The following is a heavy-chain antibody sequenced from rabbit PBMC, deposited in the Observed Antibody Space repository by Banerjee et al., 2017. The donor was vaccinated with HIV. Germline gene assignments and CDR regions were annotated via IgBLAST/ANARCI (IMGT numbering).Heavy chain of an antibody. CDR3: ARDLAGVIGWNFDL. D-gene: IGHD4-1*01. V-gene: IGHV1S40*01. CDR1: GFSFSGGYD. Sequence: GFSFSGGYDMCWVRQAPGKGLEWIACIYAGSSGSTYYATWAKGRFTISRTSSTTVTLQMTSLTAADTATYFCARDLAGVIGWNFDLWGPGTLVTVS. J-gene: IGHJ4*01. CDR2: IYAGSSGST.